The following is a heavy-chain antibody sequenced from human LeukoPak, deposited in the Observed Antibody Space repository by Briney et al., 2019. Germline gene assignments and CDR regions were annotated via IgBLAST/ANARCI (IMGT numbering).Heavy chain of an antibody. J-gene: IGHJ2*01. Sequence: GASVKLSCKASGYPFTVYYMLCVPHAPGQGLEWMGCINPNSGGTIYAQKFQGRVTMTRDTSISTAYRELSRLISDDTGVYYCARAGAATVPDWPFDLWGRGTLVTVSS. CDR2: INPNSGGT. V-gene: IGHV1-2*02. CDR3: ARAGAATVPDWPFDL. D-gene: IGHD6-13*01. CDR1: GYPFTVYY.